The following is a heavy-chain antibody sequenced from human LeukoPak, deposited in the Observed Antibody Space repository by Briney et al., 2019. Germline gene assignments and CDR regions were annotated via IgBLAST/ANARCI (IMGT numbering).Heavy chain of an antibody. J-gene: IGHJ4*02. CDR3: ARQISRWELLLVPAHFDY. Sequence: PSETLSLTCTVSGGSISSSSYYWGWLRQPPGKGLEWIGSIYYSGSTYYNPSLKSRVTISVDTSKNQFSLKLSSVTAADTAVYYCARQISRWELLLVPAHFDYWGQGTLVTVSS. CDR2: IYYSGST. V-gene: IGHV4-39*01. CDR1: GGSISSSSYY. D-gene: IGHD1-26*01.